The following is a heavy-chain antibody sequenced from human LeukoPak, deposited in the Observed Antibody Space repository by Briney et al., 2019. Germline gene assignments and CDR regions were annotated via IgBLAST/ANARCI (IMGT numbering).Heavy chain of an antibody. V-gene: IGHV1-18*01. CDR1: GYTFTSYG. D-gene: IGHD3-10*01. CDR2: ISAYNGNT. J-gene: IGHJ4*02. CDR3: AREELLWFGELSPFLDY. Sequence: GASVKVSCKASGYTFTSYGIIWVRQAPGQGLEWMGWISAYNGNTNYAQKLQGRVTMTTDTSTSTAYMELRSLRSDDTAVYYCAREELLWFGELSPFLDYWGQGTLVTVSS.